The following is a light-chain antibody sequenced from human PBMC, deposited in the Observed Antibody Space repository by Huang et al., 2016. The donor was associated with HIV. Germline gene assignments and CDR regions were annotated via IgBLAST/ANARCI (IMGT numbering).Light chain of an antibody. J-gene: IGKJ1*01. CDR1: QSLLHSNGYNY. Sequence: DIVMTQSPLSLPVTPGEPASISCRSSQSLLHSNGYNYLDWYLQKPGQSPQLMIYLGSNRASGGADRFSGSGSGSNFTLKITRVVAEDVGIYYCIEALQTPRTFGQGTKVEI. V-gene: IGKV2-28*01. CDR3: IEALQTPRT. CDR2: LGS.